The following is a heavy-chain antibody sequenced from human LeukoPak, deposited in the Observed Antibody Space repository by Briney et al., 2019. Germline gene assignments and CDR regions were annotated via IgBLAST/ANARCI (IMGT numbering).Heavy chain of an antibody. Sequence: SETLSLTCTVSGGSISSGGYYWSWIRQHPGKGLEWIGYIYYSGSTYYNPSLKSRVTISVDTSKNQFSLKLSSVTAADTAVYYCARDSEGGYYYYGMDVWGQETTVTVSS. CDR2: IYYSGST. J-gene: IGHJ6*02. V-gene: IGHV4-31*03. CDR1: GGSISSGGYY. CDR3: ARDSEGGYYYYGMDV. D-gene: IGHD6-19*01.